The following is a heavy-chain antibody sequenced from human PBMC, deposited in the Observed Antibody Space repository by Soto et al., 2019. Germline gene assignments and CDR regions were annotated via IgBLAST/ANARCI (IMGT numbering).Heavy chain of an antibody. CDR3: ARGNYHDSGAFDY. CDR1: GFTISNYG. J-gene: IGHJ4*02. CDR2: IWYDGSNK. Sequence: QVQLVESGGGVVQPGRSLRLSCAASGFTISNYGMHRVRQAPGKGLEWVAVIWYDGSNKYYADSVKGRFTISRDNSKNTLYLQMNSLRAEDTAVYYCARGNYHDSGAFDYWGQGTLVTVSS. V-gene: IGHV3-33*01. D-gene: IGHD3-10*01.